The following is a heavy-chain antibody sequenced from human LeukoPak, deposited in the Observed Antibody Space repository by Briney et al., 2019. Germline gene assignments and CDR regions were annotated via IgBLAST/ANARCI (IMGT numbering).Heavy chain of an antibody. CDR1: GFTFSSHA. V-gene: IGHV3-23*01. D-gene: IGHD5-18*01. CDR3: AKKYTGYFDY. CDR2: ISGSGGST. Sequence: GGSLRLSCAASGFTFSSHAMSWVREAPGKGLEGVSAISGSGGSTYYADSVKSRFTISRDNPKNTLYLKMNYLRDEDTAVYYCAKKYTGYFDYWGQGTLVTVSS. J-gene: IGHJ4*02.